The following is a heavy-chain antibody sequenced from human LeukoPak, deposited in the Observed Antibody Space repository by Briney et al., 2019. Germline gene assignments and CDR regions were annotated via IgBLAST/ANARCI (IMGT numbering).Heavy chain of an antibody. CDR1: GYTFTSYG. Sequence: ASVKVSCKASGYTFTSYGISWVRQAPGQGLEWMGWINPNTGGTNYAQNFQGRVTMTRDTSITTSYMDLSSLLSDDTALYYCARGGHGHTQNDYWGQGTLVTVSS. D-gene: IGHD5-24*01. CDR2: INPNTGGT. CDR3: ARGGHGHTQNDY. V-gene: IGHV1-2*02. J-gene: IGHJ4*02.